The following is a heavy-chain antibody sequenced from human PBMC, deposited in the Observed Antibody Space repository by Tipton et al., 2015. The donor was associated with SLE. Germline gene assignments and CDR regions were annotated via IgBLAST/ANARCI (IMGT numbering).Heavy chain of an antibody. D-gene: IGHD3-22*01. CDR3: ARSGYYYDSSGYLYYFDY. J-gene: IGHJ4*02. V-gene: IGHV4-59*01. CDR2: IYYSGST. Sequence: LRLSCTVSGGSISSYYWSWIRQPPGKGLEWIGYIYYSGSTNYNPSLKSRVTISVDTSKNQFSLKLSSVTAADTAVYYCARSGYYYDSSGYLYYFDYWGQGTLVTVSS. CDR1: GGSISSYY.